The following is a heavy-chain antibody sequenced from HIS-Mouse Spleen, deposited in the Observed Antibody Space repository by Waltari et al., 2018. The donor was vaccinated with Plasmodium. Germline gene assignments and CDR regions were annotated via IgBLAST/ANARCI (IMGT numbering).Heavy chain of an antibody. Sequence: QVQLQQWGAGLLKPSETLSLTCVVYGGCFSGYYWSWIRQPPGKGLEWIGEINHSGSTNYNPSLKSRVTISVDTSKNQFSLKLSSVTTADTAVYYCARGGIVGATIDYWGQGTLVTVSS. D-gene: IGHD1-26*01. J-gene: IGHJ4*02. CDR3: ARGGIVGATIDY. CDR1: GGCFSGYY. V-gene: IGHV4-34*01. CDR2: INHSGST.